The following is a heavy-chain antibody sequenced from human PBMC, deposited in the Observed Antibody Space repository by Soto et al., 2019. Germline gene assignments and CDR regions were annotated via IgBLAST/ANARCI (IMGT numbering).Heavy chain of an antibody. CDR3: ARSHNWNLDY. D-gene: IGHD1-20*01. V-gene: IGHV3-13*01. CDR2: IGAAGDT. J-gene: IGHJ4*02. CDR1: GFTLSNSD. Sequence: GGSLRLSCAASGFTLSNSDMHWVRQKTGKGLEWVSAIGAAGDTYYPDSVKGRFTISREKANNSLYLQMNSLRAEDTAVYYCARSHNWNLDYWGQGTLVTVSS.